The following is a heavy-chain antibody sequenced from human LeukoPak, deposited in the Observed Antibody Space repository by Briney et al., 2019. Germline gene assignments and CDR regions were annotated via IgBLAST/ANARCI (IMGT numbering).Heavy chain of an antibody. CDR1: GFTFNSCA. CDR3: AKKIIGYCSSGRCHFDY. Sequence: GGSLRLSCEASGFTFNSCAMSWVRQAPGKGLEWVAGISGGGETTFYADSVKGRFTISRDNFRNTLYLQLNSLSADDAAVYYCAKKIIGYCSSGRCHFDYWGQGTLVTVSS. J-gene: IGHJ4*02. V-gene: IGHV3-23*01. D-gene: IGHD2-15*01. CDR2: ISGGGETT.